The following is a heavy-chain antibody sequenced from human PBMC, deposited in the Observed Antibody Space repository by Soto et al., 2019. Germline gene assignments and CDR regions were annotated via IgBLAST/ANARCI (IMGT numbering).Heavy chain of an antibody. CDR3: ARDGHGMDV. CDR2: IFFTGST. J-gene: IGHJ6*02. V-gene: IGHV4-61*01. CDR1: GGSFSTGNYN. Sequence: NPSETLYLTCTVSGGSFSTGNYNWSWVRQTPGKVLEWIGNIFFTGSTHYNPSLTSRVTISVDTSKNQFSLELRSVTAADTAVYYCARDGHGMDVWGQGTTVTVSS.